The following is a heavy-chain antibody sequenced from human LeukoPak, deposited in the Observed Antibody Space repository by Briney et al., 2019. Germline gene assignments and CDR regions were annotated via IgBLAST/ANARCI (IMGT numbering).Heavy chain of an antibody. D-gene: IGHD1-26*01. V-gene: IGHV3-23*01. CDR2: TSGSGAST. CDR3: ARWGGSFSSRFDP. Sequence: GGSLRLSCAASGSTSSTYAMSWVRQAPGKGLEWVSATSGSGASTYYADSVTGRFTISRDNSKNTVFLHMKTLRVEDTALYYCARWGGSFSSRFDPWGQGTLVTVSS. J-gene: IGHJ5*02. CDR1: GSTSSTYA.